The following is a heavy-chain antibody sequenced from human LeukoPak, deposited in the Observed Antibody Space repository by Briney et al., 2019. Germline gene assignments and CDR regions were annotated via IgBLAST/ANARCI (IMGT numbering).Heavy chain of an antibody. CDR1: GFTFSTYV. D-gene: IGHD2-15*01. CDR2: ISDSGDTT. CDR3: VTRDPCSGGACYGLRY. Sequence: GGSLRLSCAASGFTFSTYVMRRVRQDPGNGLEWVAVISDSGDTTNYADSVKGRFTISRDNSKNTLYLQMNSLRVEDTAVYYCVTRDPCSGGACYGLRYWGQGTLVAVSS. J-gene: IGHJ4*02. V-gene: IGHV3-23*01.